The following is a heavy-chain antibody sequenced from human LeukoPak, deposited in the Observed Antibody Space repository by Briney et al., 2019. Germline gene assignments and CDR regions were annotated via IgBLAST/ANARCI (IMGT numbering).Heavy chain of an antibody. D-gene: IGHD1-26*01. V-gene: IGHV3-7*01. CDR1: GFTFSDYW. Sequence: GGSLRLSCAASGFTFSDYWMHWVRQAPGKGLEWVANIKQDGSEKYYVDSVKGRFTISRDNAKNSLYLQMNSLRAEDTAVYYCARGGGSYLVDAFDIWGQGTMVTVSS. J-gene: IGHJ3*02. CDR2: IKQDGSEK. CDR3: ARGGGSYLVDAFDI.